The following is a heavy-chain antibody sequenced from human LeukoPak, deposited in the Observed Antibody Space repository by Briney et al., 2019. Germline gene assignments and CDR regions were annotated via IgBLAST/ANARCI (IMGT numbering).Heavy chain of an antibody. Sequence: PSETLSLTCTVSGYSISSGYYWGWIRQPPGKGLEWIGSIYHSGSTYYNPSLKSRVTISVDTSKNQFSLKLSSVTAADTAVYYCARELVRYFDWLSFQYYYYYYMDVWGKGTTVTISS. D-gene: IGHD3-9*01. CDR1: GYSISSGYY. CDR2: IYHSGST. CDR3: ARELVRYFDWLSFQYYYYYYMDV. J-gene: IGHJ6*03. V-gene: IGHV4-38-2*02.